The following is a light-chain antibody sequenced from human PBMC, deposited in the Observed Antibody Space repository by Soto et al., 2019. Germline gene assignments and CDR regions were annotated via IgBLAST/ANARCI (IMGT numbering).Light chain of an antibody. Sequence: EIVLTQSPGTLSLSPGERATLSSRASQSVSNSFLAWYQQKPGQAPRLLIYGASNRATGIPDRFSGSGSGTDFTLTISRLEPEDFAVYYCQQYGSSPPYTFGHGTNLEI. CDR3: QQYGSSPPYT. CDR1: QSVSNSF. V-gene: IGKV3-20*01. J-gene: IGKJ2*01. CDR2: GAS.